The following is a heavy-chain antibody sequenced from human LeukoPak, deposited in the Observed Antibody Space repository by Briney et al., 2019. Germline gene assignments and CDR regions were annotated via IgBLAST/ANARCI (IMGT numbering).Heavy chain of an antibody. CDR3: ASQTTVVKPYYYYYMDV. Sequence: GSSVKVSCKASGGTFSSYAISWVRQAPGQGLEWMGGIIPIFGTANYAQKFQGRVTITTDESTSTAYMELSSLRSEDTAVYYCASQTTVVKPYYYYYMDVWGKGTTVTVSS. CDR2: IIPIFGTA. CDR1: GGTFSSYA. V-gene: IGHV1-69*05. D-gene: IGHD4-23*01. J-gene: IGHJ6*03.